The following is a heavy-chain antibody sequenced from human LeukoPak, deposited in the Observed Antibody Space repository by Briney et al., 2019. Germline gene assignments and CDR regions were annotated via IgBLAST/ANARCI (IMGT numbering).Heavy chain of an antibody. J-gene: IGHJ4*02. V-gene: IGHV4-59*08. D-gene: IGHD3-10*02. CDR1: GGSVSGYY. CDR3: TRHPLMSPFDY. CDR2: IYHTGHT. Sequence: SETLSLTCTVSGGSVSGYYWSWIRQPLGGGLEWIGYIYHTGHTHYNASLKGRVTMSMDTSQSQISLRMSSMTAADTAVYYCTRHPLMSPFDYWGQGTLVTVSS.